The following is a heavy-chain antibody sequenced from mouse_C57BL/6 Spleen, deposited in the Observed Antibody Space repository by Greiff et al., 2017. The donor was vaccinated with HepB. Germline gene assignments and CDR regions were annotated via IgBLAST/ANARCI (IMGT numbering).Heavy chain of an antibody. Sequence: VQLQQPGAELVMPGASVKLSCKASGYTFTSYWMHWVKQRPGQGLEWIGEIDPSDSYTNYNQKFKGKSTLTVDKSSSTAYMQLSSLTSEDSAVYYCARSKVYYGFDYWGQGTTLTVSS. CDR3: ARSKVYYGFDY. D-gene: IGHD1-1*01. V-gene: IGHV1-69*01. J-gene: IGHJ2*01. CDR2: IDPSDSYT. CDR1: GYTFTSYW.